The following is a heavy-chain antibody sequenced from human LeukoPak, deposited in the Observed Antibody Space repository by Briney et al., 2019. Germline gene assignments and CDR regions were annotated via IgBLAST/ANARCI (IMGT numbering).Heavy chain of an antibody. D-gene: IGHD3-10*01. J-gene: IGHJ4*02. CDR1: GFSFSTYG. CDR3: ARTVRGVINIPFDY. CDR2: ISYDGSNK. V-gene: IGHV3-30*19. Sequence: QSGGSLRLSCAASGFSFSTYGMHWVRQAPGKGLDWVAVISYDGSNKYYADSVKGRFTISRDNSKNTLYLQMNSLRAEDTAVYYCARTVRGVINIPFDYWGQGTLVTVSS.